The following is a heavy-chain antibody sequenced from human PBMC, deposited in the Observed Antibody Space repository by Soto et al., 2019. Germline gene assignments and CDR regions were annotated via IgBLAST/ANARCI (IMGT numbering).Heavy chain of an antibody. Sequence: EVQLVESGGGLVQPGGSLRLSCAASGFTFSGYWMNWVRQAPGRGRVGGANIKKDGGEKNHGDSVKGRFTISRENAKNSLYLQMNNLRAEDTAVYYCARDRLWLVHWGQGTLVTVSS. J-gene: IGHJ4*02. CDR1: GFTFSGYW. D-gene: IGHD6-19*01. CDR3: ARDRLWLVH. CDR2: IKKDGGEK. V-gene: IGHV3-7*01.